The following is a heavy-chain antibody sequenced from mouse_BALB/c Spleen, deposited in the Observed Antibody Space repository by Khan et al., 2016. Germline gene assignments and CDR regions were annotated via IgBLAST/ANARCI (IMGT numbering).Heavy chain of an antibody. CDR1: GYSITSDYA. Sequence: EVQLQESGPGLVKPSQSLSLTCTVTGYSITSDYAWNWIRQFPGNKLEWMGYISYSGSTSYNPSLKSRISITRDTSKNQFFLQLNSVTTEDTATYYCARHYYYTFDYWGQGTTLTVSS. V-gene: IGHV3-2*02. CDR3: ARHYYYTFDY. J-gene: IGHJ2*01. D-gene: IGHD1-1*01. CDR2: ISYSGST.